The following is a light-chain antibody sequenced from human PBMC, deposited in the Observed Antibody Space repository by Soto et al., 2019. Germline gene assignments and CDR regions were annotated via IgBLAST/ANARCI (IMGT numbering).Light chain of an antibody. J-gene: IGKJ4*01. CDR1: QSVTSSY. Sequence: EIVLTQSPGTLSVSPGERATLSCRASQSVTSSYLAWYQQKPGQGPRLLIYGASSRATGIPDRFSGSGSGTDFTLTISRQEPEDFAVYYCQQYGSSPLTFGGGTKVETK. CDR2: GAS. CDR3: QQYGSSPLT. V-gene: IGKV3-20*01.